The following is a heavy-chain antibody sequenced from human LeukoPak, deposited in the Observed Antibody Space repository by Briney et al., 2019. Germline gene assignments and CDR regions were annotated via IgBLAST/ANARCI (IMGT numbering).Heavy chain of an antibody. CDR2: IKQDGSEK. Sequence: GGSLRLSCAASGFTFSSYCMRWVPEAPGRGREGVANIKQDGSEKYYVDSVKRRFTISRDNAKNSLYLQMNSLRAEDTAVYYCARGFYYESSGLCAYWGQGTLVSLSS. J-gene: IGHJ4*02. D-gene: IGHD3-22*01. CDR1: GFTFSSYC. CDR3: ARGFYYESSGLCAY. V-gene: IGHV3-7*01.